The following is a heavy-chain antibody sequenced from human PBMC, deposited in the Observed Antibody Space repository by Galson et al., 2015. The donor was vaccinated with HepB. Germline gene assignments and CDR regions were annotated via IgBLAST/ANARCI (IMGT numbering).Heavy chain of an antibody. CDR1: GFTFSSYG. V-gene: IGHV3-30*18. CDR3: AKERRGDILTGYQNEDYYYYYGMDV. D-gene: IGHD3-9*01. CDR2: ISYDGSNK. Sequence: SLRLSCAASGFTFSSYGMHWVRQAPGKGLEWVAVISYDGSNKYYADSVKGRFTISRDNSKNTLYLQMNSLRAEDTAVYYCAKERRGDILTGYQNEDYYYYYGMDVWGQGTTVTVSS. J-gene: IGHJ6*02.